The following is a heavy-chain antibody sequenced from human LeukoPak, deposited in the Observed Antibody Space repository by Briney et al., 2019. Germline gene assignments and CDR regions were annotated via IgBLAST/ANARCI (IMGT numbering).Heavy chain of an antibody. Sequence: ASVKVSCKASGYTFTSYDINWVRQATGQGLEWMGWMNPNSGNTGYAQKFQGRVTMTRNTSISTAYMELSSLRSEDTAVYYCARGSAGYSSSWYLFDYWGQGTLVTVSS. J-gene: IGHJ4*02. D-gene: IGHD6-13*01. CDR3: ARGSAGYSSSWYLFDY. CDR1: GYTFTSYD. V-gene: IGHV1-8*01. CDR2: MNPNSGNT.